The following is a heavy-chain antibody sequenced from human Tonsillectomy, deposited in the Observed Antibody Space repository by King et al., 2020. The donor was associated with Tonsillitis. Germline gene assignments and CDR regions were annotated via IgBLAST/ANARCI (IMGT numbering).Heavy chain of an antibody. CDR1: GYTFTIYG. V-gene: IGHV1-18*04. CDR2: LSSYNDNR. J-gene: IGHJ4*02. CDR3: ARDYGGNSDY. Sequence: QLVQSGAEVKKPGASVKVSCKASGYTFTIYGISWVRQAPGQGLEWMGWLSSYNDNRKYAQKFQGRVTMTTDTSTSTAYMELRTLRSYDTAVYYCARDYGGNSDYWGQGTLLTVSP. D-gene: IGHD4-23*01.